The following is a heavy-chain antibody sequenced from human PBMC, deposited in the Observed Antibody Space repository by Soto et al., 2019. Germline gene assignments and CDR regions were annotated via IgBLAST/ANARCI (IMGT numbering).Heavy chain of an antibody. V-gene: IGHV3-49*04. CDR3: TRASSLDFDF. CDR1: GFTLGDYA. CDR2: IGRDAYGGTT. Sequence: GSLRLSCTTSGFTLGDYALTGARQAPGKGLGGVGFIGRDAYGGTTDYAASVKGRFTISRDDSKSIAYLQMNSLRTEDTALYYCTRASSLDFDFWGQGTLVTVSS. D-gene: IGHD3-16*01. J-gene: IGHJ4*02.